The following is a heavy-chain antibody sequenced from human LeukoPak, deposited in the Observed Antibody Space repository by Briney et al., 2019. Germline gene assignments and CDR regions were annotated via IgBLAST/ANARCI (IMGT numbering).Heavy chain of an antibody. CDR1: GYTFTSYG. Sequence: ASVKVSCKASGYTFTSYGISWVRQAPGQGLEWMGWISAYNGNTNYAQKLQGRVTMTTDTSTSTAYMELRSLGSDDTAVYYCARVKEGSSIAALGYYFDYWGQGTLVTVSS. J-gene: IGHJ4*02. CDR3: ARVKEGSSIAALGYYFDY. D-gene: IGHD6-6*01. V-gene: IGHV1-18*01. CDR2: ISAYNGNT.